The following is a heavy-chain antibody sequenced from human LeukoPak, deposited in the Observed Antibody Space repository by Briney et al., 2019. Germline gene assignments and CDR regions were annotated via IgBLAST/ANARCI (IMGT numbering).Heavy chain of an antibody. CDR1: GFTFSSYE. Sequence: GGSLRLSCAASGFTFSSYEMNWVRQTPGKGLEWVSSISPSGTYIYYADLVKGRFTISRDNAKNSLSLHMNSLRVDDTALYYCARGLDYGYDSGNWGQGTLVTVSS. D-gene: IGHD4-17*01. CDR3: ARGLDYGYDSGN. J-gene: IGHJ4*02. V-gene: IGHV3-21*01. CDR2: ISPSGTYI.